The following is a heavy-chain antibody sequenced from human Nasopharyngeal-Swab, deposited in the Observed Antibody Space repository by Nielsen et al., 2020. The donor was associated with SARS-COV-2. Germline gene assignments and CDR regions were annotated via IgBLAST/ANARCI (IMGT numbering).Heavy chain of an antibody. D-gene: IGHD3-10*01. V-gene: IGHV4-4*02. CDR2: IYHSGST. J-gene: IGHJ6*03. Sequence: WIRQPPGKGLEWIGEIYHSGSTYYNPSLKSRVTISVDTSKNQFSLKLSSVTAADTAVYYCARERGRGGIWNYYYYMDVWGKGTTVTVSS. CDR3: ARERGRGGIWNYYYYMDV.